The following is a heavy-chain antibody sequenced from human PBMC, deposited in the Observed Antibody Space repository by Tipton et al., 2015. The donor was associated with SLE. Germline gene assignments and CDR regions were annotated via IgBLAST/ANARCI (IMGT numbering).Heavy chain of an antibody. D-gene: IGHD3-3*01. V-gene: IGHV4-59*08. CDR3: ARHKLGFSWSYFDS. CDR1: GGSISGYY. J-gene: IGHJ4*02. CDR2: SSFSGLT. Sequence: TLSLTCTVSGGSISGYYWSWVRQPPGKGLERIGYSSFSGLTNYNPSVRSRVSTSMDTSKNQFSLQMSSVTAADTALYYCARHKLGFSWSYFDSWGQGTLVTVSS.